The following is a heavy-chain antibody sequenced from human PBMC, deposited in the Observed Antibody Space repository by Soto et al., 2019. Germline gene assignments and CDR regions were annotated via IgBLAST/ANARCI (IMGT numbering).Heavy chain of an antibody. CDR3: ARANRAGVIIVITSAHIDY. CDR2: ISPDGGST. V-gene: IGHV1-46*01. J-gene: IGHJ4*02. D-gene: IGHD3-10*01. CDR1: GYDFTDHY. Sequence: ASVKVSCKSSGYDFTDHYIHWVRQAPGQGLEWMGIISPDGGSTRYSQQFQARITMTRDTSTSTVYMELSSLRSEDTAVYYCARANRAGVIIVITSAHIDYWGQGNLVTVSS.